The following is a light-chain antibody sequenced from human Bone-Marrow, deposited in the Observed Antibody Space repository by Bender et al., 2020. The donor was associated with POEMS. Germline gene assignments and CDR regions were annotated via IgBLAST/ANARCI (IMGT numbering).Light chain of an antibody. CDR1: SSDFGPYDV. V-gene: IGLV2-23*02. J-gene: IGLJ2*01. CDR3: CSYAGVDLFVV. Sequence: HSALTQPASVSGSPGQSITISCTGTSSDFGPYDVVSWYRHHPGKAPKVIIYDVNKRPSGVSDRFSASKSGNTAYLTISGLRADDEAHYHCCSYAGVDLFVVFGGGTKVTVL. CDR2: DVN.